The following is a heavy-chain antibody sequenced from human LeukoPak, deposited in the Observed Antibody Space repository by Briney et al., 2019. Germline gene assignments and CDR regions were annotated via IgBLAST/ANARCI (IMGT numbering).Heavy chain of an antibody. CDR2: ISSSSSTI. CDR3: AKGYGWEASYYYYYMDV. CDR1: GFTFSSYS. J-gene: IGHJ6*03. Sequence: GGSLRLSCAASGFTFSSYSMNWVRQAPGKGLEWVSYISSSSSTIYYADSVKGRFTISRDNSKNTLYLQMNSLRAEDTAVHYCAKGYGWEASYYYYYMDVWGKGTTVTISS. V-gene: IGHV3-48*01. D-gene: IGHD1-26*01.